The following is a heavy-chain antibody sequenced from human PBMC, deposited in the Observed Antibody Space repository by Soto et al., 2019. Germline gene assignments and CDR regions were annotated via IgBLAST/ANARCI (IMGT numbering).Heavy chain of an antibody. D-gene: IGHD5-12*01. Sequence: GGSLRLSCAASGFTFSSYAMHWVRQAPGKGLEWVAVISYDGSNKYYADSVKGRFTISRDNSKNTLYLQMNSLRAEDTAVYYCARDLRKSSGSTYPWAKNYYYGMDVWGQGTTVTVSS. J-gene: IGHJ6*02. CDR2: ISYDGSNK. V-gene: IGHV3-30-3*01. CDR1: GFTFSSYA. CDR3: ARDLRKSSGSTYPWAKNYYYGMDV.